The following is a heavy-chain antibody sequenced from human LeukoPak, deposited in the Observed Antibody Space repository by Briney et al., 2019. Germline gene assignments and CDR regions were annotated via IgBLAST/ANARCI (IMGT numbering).Heavy chain of an antibody. CDR1: GFTFRTYA. J-gene: IGHJ4*02. V-gene: IGHV3-23*01. D-gene: IGHD3-10*01. CDR2: IGTSFDT. Sequence: GGSLRLSCVASGFTFRTYAMAWVRQAPGKGLEWVSTIGTSFDTYYADSVNGRFTISRDNSKNTLYLQMNSLRAEDTAVYYCARVSYYYGSGSYRPTAVYYFDYWGQGTLVTVSS. CDR3: ARVSYYYGSGSYRPTAVYYFDY.